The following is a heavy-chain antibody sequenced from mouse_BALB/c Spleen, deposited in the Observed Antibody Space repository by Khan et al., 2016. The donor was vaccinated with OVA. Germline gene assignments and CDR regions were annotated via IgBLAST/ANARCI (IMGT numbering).Heavy chain of an antibody. J-gene: IGHJ2*01. Sequence: EVELVESGGDLVRPGGSLKLSCAASGFSFSSYSMSWVRQTPEKRLEWVATISSGGSYTYSPDSVKGRFTISRDNAKNILYMQMSSLKSEDTALYYSTRHRGYYGSNPYFDYWGQGTTLTVSS. V-gene: IGHV5-6-4*01. CDR3: TRHRGYYGSNPYFDY. CDR2: ISSGGSYT. CDR1: GFSFSSYS. D-gene: IGHD1-1*01.